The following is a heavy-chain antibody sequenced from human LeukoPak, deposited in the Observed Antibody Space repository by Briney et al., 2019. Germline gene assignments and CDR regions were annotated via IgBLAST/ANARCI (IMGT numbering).Heavy chain of an antibody. J-gene: IGHJ4*02. CDR1: GFTFDDYA. CDR2: ISWNGATF. D-gene: IGHD5-12*01. V-gene: IGHV3-9*01. CDR3: ARDRSGYIDRPIDY. Sequence: PGRSLRLSCAASGFTFDDYAMHWVRQAPGKGLEWVSGISWNGATFYYADSVKGRFTISRDNAKNSLYLQMNSLRAEDTAVYYCARDRSGYIDRPIDYWGQGALVTVSS.